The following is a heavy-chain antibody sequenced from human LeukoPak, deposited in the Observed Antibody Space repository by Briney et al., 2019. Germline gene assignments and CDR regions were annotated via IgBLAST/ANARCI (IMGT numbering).Heavy chain of an antibody. CDR2: IYYSGST. CDR1: GGSISSSSYY. D-gene: IGHD3-10*01. Sequence: SSETLSLTCTVSGGSISSSSYYWGWIRQPPGKGLEWIGSIYYSGSTYYNPSLKSRVTISVDTSKNQFSLKLSSVTAADTAVYYCARLWFGELLKDPTNYYYYYYMDVWGKGTTVTVSS. V-gene: IGHV4-39*07. CDR3: ARLWFGELLKDPTNYYYYYYMDV. J-gene: IGHJ6*03.